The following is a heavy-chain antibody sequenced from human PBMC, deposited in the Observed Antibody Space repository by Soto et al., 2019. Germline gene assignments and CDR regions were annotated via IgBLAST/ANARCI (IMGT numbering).Heavy chain of an antibody. V-gene: IGHV3-7*03. J-gene: IGHJ4*02. CDR1: GFTFSSYS. D-gene: IGHD5-18*01. CDR3: ARPWDTAMVSTWNY. CDR2: INKNGGEK. Sequence: EVQLVESGGGLVQPGGSLRLSCAASGFTFSSYSMSWVRQAPGKGLEWVANINKNGGEKYYVDSVKGRFTISRDNAKNSLCLQMNSLRAEDTAVYYCARPWDTAMVSTWNYWGQGTLVTVSS.